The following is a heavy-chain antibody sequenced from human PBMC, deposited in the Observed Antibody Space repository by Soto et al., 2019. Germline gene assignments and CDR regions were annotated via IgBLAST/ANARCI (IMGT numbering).Heavy chain of an antibody. V-gene: IGHV3-30*18. J-gene: IGHJ6*02. Sequence: QVQLLESGGGVVQPGRSLRLSCAASGFIFSSYAMHWVRQAPGKGLEWVAVISHGGNEKYYADSVEGRFTISRDNSKNMVYLQMNGLRPEDTAGYYCAKVSSDRGYYYFAMDVWGQGTTVTVSS. CDR1: GFIFSSYA. CDR2: ISHGGNEK. D-gene: IGHD3-10*01. CDR3: AKVSSDRGYYYFAMDV.